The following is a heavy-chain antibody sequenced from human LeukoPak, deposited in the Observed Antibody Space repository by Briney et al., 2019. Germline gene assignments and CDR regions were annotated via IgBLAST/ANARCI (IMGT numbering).Heavy chain of an antibody. V-gene: IGHV3-7*04. CDR1: GFTFSSYW. D-gene: IGHD3-3*01. CDR2: IKQDGSE. Sequence: GGSLRPSCAASGFTFSSYWMNWVRQAPGKGLEWVANIKQDGSEHVDSVKGRFTVSRDNAKNSLHLQMNSLRVEDTAVYYCAGGSGWTTNYWGQGTLVTVSS. J-gene: IGHJ4*02. CDR3: AGGSGWTTNY.